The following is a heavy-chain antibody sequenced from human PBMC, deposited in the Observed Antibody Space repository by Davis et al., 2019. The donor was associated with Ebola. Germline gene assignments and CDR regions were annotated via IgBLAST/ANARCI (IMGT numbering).Heavy chain of an antibody. Sequence: GGSLRLSCAASGFTFSDYYMSWIRQAPGKGLEWVSYISSSSSTIYYADSVKGRFTISRDNAKNSLYLQMNSLRDEDTAVYYCASIAARRWDYYYYGMDVWGQGTTVTVSS. CDR3: ASIAARRWDYYYYGMDV. J-gene: IGHJ6*02. CDR1: GFTFSDYY. V-gene: IGHV3-11*04. CDR2: ISSSSSTI. D-gene: IGHD6-6*01.